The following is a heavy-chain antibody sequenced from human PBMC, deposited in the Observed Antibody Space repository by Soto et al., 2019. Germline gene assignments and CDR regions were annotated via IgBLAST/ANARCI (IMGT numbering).Heavy chain of an antibody. CDR2: VSIGGST. V-gene: IGHV3-23*01. D-gene: IGHD2-15*01. CDR1: GFTFSSYA. CDR3: AKRRGAGGHFDY. J-gene: IGHJ4*02. Sequence: DVQLLESGGGLVQPEGSLRLSCAASGFTFSSYAMGWVRQGPGEGLEWVAVVSIGGSTHYADSVRGRFTISRDHSQNTLSLQMTSLPAEDTPVYFCAKRRGAGGHFDYWGQGALVTVSS.